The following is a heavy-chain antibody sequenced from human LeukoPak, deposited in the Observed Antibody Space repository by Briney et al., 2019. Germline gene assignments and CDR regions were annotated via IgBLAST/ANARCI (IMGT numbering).Heavy chain of an antibody. Sequence: GASVKVSCKASGGTFSSYAISWVRQAPGQGLEWMGRIIPILGIANYAQKFQGRVTITADKSTSTAYMELSSLRSEDTAVYYCAGHYGSGSYTLDYWGQETLVTVSS. CDR2: IIPILGIA. J-gene: IGHJ4*02. D-gene: IGHD3-10*01. CDR3: AGHYGSGSYTLDY. CDR1: GGTFSSYA. V-gene: IGHV1-69*04.